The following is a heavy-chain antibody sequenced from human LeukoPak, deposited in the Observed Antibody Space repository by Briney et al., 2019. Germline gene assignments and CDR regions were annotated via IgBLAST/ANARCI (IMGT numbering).Heavy chain of an antibody. D-gene: IGHD5-18*01. CDR1: GYIFTIHW. CDR2: IYPGDSDT. J-gene: IGHJ6*02. V-gene: IGHV5-51*01. CDR3: ARRPSSGGYYYGMDV. Sequence: GESLKISCKGSGYIFTIHWIGWARQVPGKALEWMGHIYPGDSDTRYSPSFQGQVTISADKSISTAYLQWSSLKASDTAMYYCARRPSSGGYYYGMDVWGQGTTVTVSS.